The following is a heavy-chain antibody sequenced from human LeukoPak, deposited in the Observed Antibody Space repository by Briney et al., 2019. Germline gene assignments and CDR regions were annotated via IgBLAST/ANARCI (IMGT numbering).Heavy chain of an antibody. V-gene: IGHV3-43*02. D-gene: IGHD1-26*01. Sequence: QTGGSLRLSCAASGFTFDDYAIHWVRQAPGKGLEWVSLISGDSINTHYADSVKGRFTISRDNSRNTLYLQMNSLRAEDTAVYYCAKIGGATDDYWGQGTLVTVSS. J-gene: IGHJ4*02. CDR1: GFTFDDYA. CDR3: AKIGGATDDY. CDR2: ISGDSINT.